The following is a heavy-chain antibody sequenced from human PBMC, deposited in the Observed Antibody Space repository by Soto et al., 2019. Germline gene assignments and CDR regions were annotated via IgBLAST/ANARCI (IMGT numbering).Heavy chain of an antibody. V-gene: IGHV3-30-3*01. D-gene: IGHD1-26*01. Sequence: LRLSCAASGFTFSSYAMHWVRQAPGKGLEWVAVISYDGSNKYYADSVKGRFTISRDNSKNTLYLQMNSLRAEDTAVYYCARAKSGGIYYFDYWGQGTLVTVSS. J-gene: IGHJ4*02. CDR3: ARAKSGGIYYFDY. CDR1: GFTFSSYA. CDR2: ISYDGSNK.